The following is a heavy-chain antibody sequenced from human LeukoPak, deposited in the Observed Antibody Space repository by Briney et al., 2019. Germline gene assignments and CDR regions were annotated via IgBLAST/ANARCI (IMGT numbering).Heavy chain of an antibody. CDR2: LRYDGTNK. V-gene: IGHV3-30*02. CDR1: GFTFSSYG. Sequence: QTGGSLRLSCAASGFTFSSYGMHWVRQAPGKGLEWVAFLRYDGTNKYYADSVKGRFTISRDNSRNTLYLQMNSLRAEDTAVYYCAKGQSGGTEDAQTGIFDYWGQGALVTVSS. J-gene: IGHJ4*02. CDR3: AKGQSGGTEDAQTGIFDY. D-gene: IGHD3-10*01.